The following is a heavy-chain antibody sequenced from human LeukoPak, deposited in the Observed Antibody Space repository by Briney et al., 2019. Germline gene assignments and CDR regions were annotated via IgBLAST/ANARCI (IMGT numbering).Heavy chain of an antibody. Sequence: SVKVSCKASGGTFSSYTISWVRHAPGQGLEWMGRIIPILGIANYAQKFQGRVTITPDKSTSTAYMELSSLRSEDTAVYYGATDARSSSWYTDAFDIWGQGTVVTVSS. CDR3: ATDARSSSWYTDAFDI. D-gene: IGHD6-13*01. CDR2: IIPILGIA. CDR1: GGTFSSYT. V-gene: IGHV1-69*02. J-gene: IGHJ3*02.